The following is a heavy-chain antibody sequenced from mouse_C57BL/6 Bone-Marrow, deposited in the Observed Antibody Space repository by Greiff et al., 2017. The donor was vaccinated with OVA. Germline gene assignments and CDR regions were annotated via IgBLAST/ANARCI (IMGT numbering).Heavy chain of an antibody. CDR1: GYTFTDYY. CDR2: INPYNGGT. J-gene: IGHJ1*03. CDR3: ARYESVVASDWYFDV. Sequence: VQLQQSGPVLVKPGASVKMSCKASGYTFTDYYMNWVKQSHGKSLEWIGVINPYNGGTSYNQKFKGKATLTVDKSSSTAYMELNSLTSEDSAVYYCARYESVVASDWYFDVWGTGTTVTVSS. V-gene: IGHV1-19*01. D-gene: IGHD1-1*01.